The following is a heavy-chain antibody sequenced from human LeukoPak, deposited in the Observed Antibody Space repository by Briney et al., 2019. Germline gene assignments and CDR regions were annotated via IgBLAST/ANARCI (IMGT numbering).Heavy chain of an antibody. V-gene: IGHV3-21*01. CDR1: GFTFSSYS. D-gene: IGHD3-22*01. CDR3: AVTTRYYDSSGYLTYFDY. J-gene: IGHJ4*02. CDR2: IGSSSSYI. Sequence: GGSLRLSCAASGFTFSSYSMNWVRQAPGKGLEWVSSIGSSSSYIYYADSVKGRFTISRDNAKNSLYLQMNSLRAEDTAVYYCAVTTRYYDSSGYLTYFDYWGQGTLVTDSS.